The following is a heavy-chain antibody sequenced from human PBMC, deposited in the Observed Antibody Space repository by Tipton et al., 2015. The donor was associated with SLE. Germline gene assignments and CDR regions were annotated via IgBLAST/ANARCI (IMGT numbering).Heavy chain of an antibody. V-gene: IGHV4-34*01. Sequence: TLSLTCAVYRGSFSGYYWSWIRRPPGKGLEWIGETTHSGKTNYNPSLKSRVNISADTSKNHFSLKLTSVTIADTAVYYCTRGGRGDGANPFDPWGQGTLVIVSS. CDR3: TRGGRGDGANPFDP. J-gene: IGHJ5*02. D-gene: IGHD4/OR15-4a*01. CDR2: TTHSGKT. CDR1: RGSFSGYY.